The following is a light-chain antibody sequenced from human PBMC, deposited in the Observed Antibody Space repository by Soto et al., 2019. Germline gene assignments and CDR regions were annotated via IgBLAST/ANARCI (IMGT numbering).Light chain of an antibody. CDR1: QSIDSSH. J-gene: IGKJ1*01. CDR3: QQASV. Sequence: NVLTQTPGTLSLSPGERATLSCRTSQSIDSSHLTWYQQKPGQAPRLLMYDISNRATGIPDRFSGSGSGTDLTLTISILEPEDFAVYYCQQASVFGQVTKVEIK. V-gene: IGKV3-20*01. CDR2: DIS.